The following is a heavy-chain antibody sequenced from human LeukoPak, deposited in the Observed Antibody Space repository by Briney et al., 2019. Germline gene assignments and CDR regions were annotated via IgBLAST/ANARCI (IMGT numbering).Heavy chain of an antibody. CDR3: ARAPTIFGVVIFYFDY. J-gene: IGHJ4*02. CDR2: IYYSGST. Sequence: TSETLSLTCAVSGVSFNDYYWSWIRQPPGKGLEWIGYIYYSGSTNYNPSLKSRVTISVDTSKNQFSLKLSSVTAADTAVYYCARAPTIFGVVIFYFDYWGQGTLVTVSS. CDR1: GVSFNDYY. V-gene: IGHV4-59*01. D-gene: IGHD3-3*01.